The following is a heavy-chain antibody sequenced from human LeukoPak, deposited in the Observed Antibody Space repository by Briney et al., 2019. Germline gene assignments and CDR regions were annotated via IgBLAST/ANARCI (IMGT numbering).Heavy chain of an antibody. CDR3: PRATSSYFYYMDV. J-gene: IGHJ6*03. V-gene: IGHV4-38-2*02. CDR2: FYHGGST. CDR1: GYSISTGYY. Sequence: PSETLSLTCTVSGYSISTGYYWDWIRQPPGKGLEWIGTFYHGGSTYYNPSLKSRVTISADTSKNQFSLNVSSVTAADTAVYYCPRATSSYFYYMDVWGKGTTVTISS. D-gene: IGHD5-12*01.